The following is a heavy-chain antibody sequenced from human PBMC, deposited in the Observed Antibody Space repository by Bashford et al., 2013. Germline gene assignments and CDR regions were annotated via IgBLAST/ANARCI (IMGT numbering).Heavy chain of an antibody. CDR2: IRSTGDLT. J-gene: IGHJ4*02. D-gene: IGHD1-26*01. CDR3: AKDPIVGTKRVGYYFDY. Sequence: VRQAPGKGLEWVSGIRSTGDLTYYADSVRGRFTISRDNSKNTLFLQINSLRAEDTAVYYCAKDPIVGTKRVGYYFDYWGQGTLVTVSS. V-gene: IGHV3-23*01.